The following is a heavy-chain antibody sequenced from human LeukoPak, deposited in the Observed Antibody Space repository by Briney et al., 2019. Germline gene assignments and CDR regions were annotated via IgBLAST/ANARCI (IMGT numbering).Heavy chain of an antibody. CDR3: ARVGTTVTQNPYYYYGMDV. J-gene: IGHJ6*02. CDR1: GGTFSSYA. D-gene: IGHD4-17*01. V-gene: IGHV1-69*01. CDR2: IISIFGTA. Sequence: SVKVSCKASGGTFSSYAISWVRQAPGQGLEWMGGIISIFGTANYAQKFQGRVTITADESTSTAYMELSSLRSEDTAVYYCARVGTTVTQNPYYYYGMDVWGQGTTVTVSS.